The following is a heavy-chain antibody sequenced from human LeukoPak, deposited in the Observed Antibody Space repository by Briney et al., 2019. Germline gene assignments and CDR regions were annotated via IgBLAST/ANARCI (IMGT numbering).Heavy chain of an antibody. J-gene: IGHJ4*02. CDR3: ARVRTITIFGVVTPHYFDY. CDR1: GGSIRSHH. Sequence: PSETLSLTCTVSGGSIRSHHWNWIRQPPGKGLEWIGYIYDTGTTNYIPSLKSRVTISLDTSKNQFSLKLSSVTAADTAVYYCARVRTITIFGVVTPHYFDYWGQGTLVTVSS. V-gene: IGHV4-59*11. CDR2: IYDTGTT. D-gene: IGHD3-3*01.